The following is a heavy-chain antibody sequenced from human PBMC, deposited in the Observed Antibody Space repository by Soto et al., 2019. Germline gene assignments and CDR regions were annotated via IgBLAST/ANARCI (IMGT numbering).Heavy chain of an antibody. V-gene: IGHV3-7*01. CDR1: GFTFSNHW. J-gene: IGHJ4*02. CDR2: IKQDGSEI. CDR3: ANKDRGG. Sequence: EVQLVESGGGLVQPGGSLRLSCAASGFTFSNHWMSWVRQAPGKGLEWVANIKQDGSEIYYVDSVKGRFSISRDNAKNSLYLQMNTLSAEDTAVYYCANKDRGGWGQGTLVTVSS. D-gene: IGHD3-10*01.